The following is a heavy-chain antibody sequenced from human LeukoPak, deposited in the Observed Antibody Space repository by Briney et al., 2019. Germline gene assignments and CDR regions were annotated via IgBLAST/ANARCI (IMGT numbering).Heavy chain of an antibody. CDR2: INSDGSST. D-gene: IGHD3-10*01. Sequence: QPGGSLRLSCAASGFTFSSYWMHWVRQAPGKGLVWVSRINSDGSSTSYADSVKGRFTISRDNAKNSLYLQMNSLRAEDTAVYYCGGGLVRGPKDYWGQETLVTVSS. CDR3: GGGLVRGPKDY. CDR1: GFTFSSYW. V-gene: IGHV3-74*01. J-gene: IGHJ4*02.